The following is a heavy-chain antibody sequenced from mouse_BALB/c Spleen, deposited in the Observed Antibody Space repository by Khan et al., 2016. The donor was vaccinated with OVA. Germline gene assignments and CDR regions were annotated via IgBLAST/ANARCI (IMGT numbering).Heavy chain of an antibody. CDR3: ARIYGGDFDY. D-gene: IGHD1-1*01. J-gene: IGHJ2*01. Sequence: EVKLLESGPGLVKPSQSLSLTCTVTGYSITSDYAWNWIRQFPGNKLEWMGYISSSGNTKYNPSLKSRISFTRDTSKNQFFLQLNSVTADDTATYYCARIYGGDFDYWGQGTTLTVSS. CDR2: ISSSGNT. CDR1: GYSITSDYA. V-gene: IGHV3-2*02.